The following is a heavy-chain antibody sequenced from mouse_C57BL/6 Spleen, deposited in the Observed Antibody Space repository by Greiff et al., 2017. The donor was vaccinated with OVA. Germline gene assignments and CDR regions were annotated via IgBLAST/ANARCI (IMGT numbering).Heavy chain of an antibody. J-gene: IGHJ2*01. Sequence: QVHVKQSGAELVKPGASVKMSCKASGYTFTSYWITWVKQRPGQGLEWIGDIYPGSGSTNYNEKFKSKATLTVDTSSSTAYMQLSSLTSEDSAAYYCARAPPARDASSTGFFDYWGQGTTLTVSS. D-gene: IGHD4-1*02. CDR1: GYTFTSYW. CDR2: IYPGSGST. CDR3: ARAPPARDASSTGFFDY. V-gene: IGHV1-55*01.